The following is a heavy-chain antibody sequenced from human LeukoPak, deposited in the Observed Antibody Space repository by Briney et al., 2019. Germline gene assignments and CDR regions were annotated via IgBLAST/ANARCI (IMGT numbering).Heavy chain of an antibody. CDR3: ARIPTIFGVVTRDY. D-gene: IGHD3-3*01. Sequence: ASVKVSCKASGYTFTGYYMHWVRQAPGQGLEWMGWINPNSGGTNYAQKFQGRVTMTRDTSISTAYMELSRLRSDDTAVYYCARIPTIFGVVTRDYWGQGTPVTVSS. J-gene: IGHJ4*02. V-gene: IGHV1-2*02. CDR1: GYTFTGYY. CDR2: INPNSGGT.